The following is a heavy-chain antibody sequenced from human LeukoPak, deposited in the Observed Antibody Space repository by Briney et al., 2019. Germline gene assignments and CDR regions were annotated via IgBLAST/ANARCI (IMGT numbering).Heavy chain of an antibody. CDR3: ARDLVVRYGDHED. J-gene: IGHJ4*02. V-gene: IGHV1-69*13. D-gene: IGHD4-17*01. CDR1: GSTFSSYA. Sequence: GASVKVSCKASGSTFSSYAISWVRQAPGQGLEWMGGIIPIFATANYAQKFQGRVTITADESTSTAYMELSSLRSEDTAVYYCARDLVVRYGDHEDWGQGTLVTVSS. CDR2: IIPIFATA.